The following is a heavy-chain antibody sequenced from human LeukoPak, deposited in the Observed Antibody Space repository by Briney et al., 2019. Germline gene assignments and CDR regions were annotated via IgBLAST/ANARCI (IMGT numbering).Heavy chain of an antibody. V-gene: IGHV4-30-2*01. J-gene: IGHJ3*02. CDR3: ARTSIAARRANAFDI. CDR1: GGSISSGGYS. Sequence: TLSLTCAVSGGSISSGGYSWSWIRQPPGKGLEWIGYIYHSGSTYYNPSLKSRVTISVDRSKNQFSLKLSSVTAADTAVYYCARTSIAARRANAFDIWGQGTMVTVSS. CDR2: IYHSGST. D-gene: IGHD6-6*01.